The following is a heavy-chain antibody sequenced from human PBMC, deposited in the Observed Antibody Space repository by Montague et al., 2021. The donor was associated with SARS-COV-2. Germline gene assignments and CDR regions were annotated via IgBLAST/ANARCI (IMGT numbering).Heavy chain of an antibody. Sequence: SETLSLTCSVSGDSITTYYWSWIRQSPGRGLEWIGHIYYTGTTKYDPSLKSRVTFSVDTSRRQFSLKLKSVTAADTAVYYCARAQTFCVIANCVNYFDSWGQGALVTVSS. CDR1: GDSITTYY. CDR2: IYYTGTT. J-gene: IGHJ4*02. D-gene: IGHD1-1*01. CDR3: ARAQTFCVIANCVNYFDS. V-gene: IGHV4-59*01.